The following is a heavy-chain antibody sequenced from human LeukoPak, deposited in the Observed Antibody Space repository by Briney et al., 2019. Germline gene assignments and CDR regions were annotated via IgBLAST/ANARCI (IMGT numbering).Heavy chain of an antibody. Sequence: GGSLRLSCAASGFTFSSYAMSWVRQAPGKGLEWVSAISGSGGSTYYADSVKGRFTISRDNSKNTLYLQMNSLRAEDTAVYYCARTGLVGVVIRGHWFDPWGQGTLVTVSS. CDR2: ISGSGGST. V-gene: IGHV3-23*01. CDR3: ARTGLVGVVIRGHWFDP. J-gene: IGHJ5*02. CDR1: GFTFSSYA. D-gene: IGHD3-3*01.